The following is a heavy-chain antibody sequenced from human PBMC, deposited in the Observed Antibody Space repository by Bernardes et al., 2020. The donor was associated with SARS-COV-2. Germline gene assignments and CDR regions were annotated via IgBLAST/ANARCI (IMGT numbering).Heavy chain of an antibody. Sequence: WESLRLTCTVSGGSLLSSDNYWAWNPQPKGTELVWIGTLFYSGNTYYNPSLKSRLTISVDTSKNQFSLKLSSVTAADTAVYYCARQGIHPFGHFYRMDVWGQGTPVIGSS. D-gene: IGHD5-18*01. V-gene: IGHV4-39*01. CDR2: LFYSGNT. CDR3: ARQGIHPFGHFYRMDV. CDR1: GGSLLSSDNY. J-gene: IGHJ6*02.